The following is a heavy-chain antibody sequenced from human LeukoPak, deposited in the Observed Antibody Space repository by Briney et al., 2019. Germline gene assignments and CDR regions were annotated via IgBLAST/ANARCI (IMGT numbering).Heavy chain of an antibody. CDR1: GFTFSSYS. V-gene: IGHV3-48*01. D-gene: IGHD3-16*02. Sequence: GGSLRLACAAAGFTFSSYSLTWVRQAPGTGLELISYISSSSSSIYYAESVKGRFTISRDNAKSSLYLQMNSLGVEDTAVYYCARDITFGGVIVPWGFDYWGQGTPVTVSS. CDR3: ARDITFGGVIVPWGFDY. CDR2: ISSSSSSI. J-gene: IGHJ4*02.